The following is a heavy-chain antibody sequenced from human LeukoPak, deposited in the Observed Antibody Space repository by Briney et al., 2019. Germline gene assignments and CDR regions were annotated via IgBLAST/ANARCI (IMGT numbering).Heavy chain of an antibody. CDR2: IKQDGSEK. J-gene: IGHJ4*02. V-gene: IGHV3-7*01. CDR3: ARVSGSRLFDY. Sequence: GGSLRLSCAASGFTFSSYWMSWVRQAPGKGLEWVANIKQDGSEKYYVDSVKGRFTISRDNAKNSLYLRMNSLRAEDTAVYYCARVSGSRLFDYWGQGTLVTVSS. D-gene: IGHD1-26*01. CDR1: GFTFSSYW.